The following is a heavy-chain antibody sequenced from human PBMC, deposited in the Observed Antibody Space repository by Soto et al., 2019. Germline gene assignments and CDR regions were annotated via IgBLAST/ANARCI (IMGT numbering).Heavy chain of an antibody. J-gene: IGHJ4*02. CDR2: IFHRGST. CDR3: TTVASGHFDS. D-gene: IGHD2-15*01. CDR1: GGSISSPSYN. V-gene: IGHV4-39*01. Sequence: QLQESGPGLLKPSETLSLTCTVSGGSISSPSYNWGWVRQPPGKGPEWIGTIFHRGSTHYNPSFGGRLAMSVDTSKSQVSLTLTSVTAADTAVYYCTTVASGHFDSWGQGAQVTVSS.